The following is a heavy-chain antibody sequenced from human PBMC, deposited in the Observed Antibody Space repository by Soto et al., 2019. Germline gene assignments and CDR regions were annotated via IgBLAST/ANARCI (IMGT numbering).Heavy chain of an antibody. CDR1: GLTFSSYA. J-gene: IGHJ6*02. CDR3: ANHKDRYYYYGMDV. V-gene: IGHV3-23*01. CDR2: ISGSGGST. Sequence: EVQLLESGGGLVQPGASLRLSCAASGLTFSSYAMSWVRQAPGKGLEWVSAISGSGGSTYYADSVKGRFTISRDNSKNTLYLQMNRLRAEDTAVYYCANHKDRYYYYGMDVWGQGTTVTVSS.